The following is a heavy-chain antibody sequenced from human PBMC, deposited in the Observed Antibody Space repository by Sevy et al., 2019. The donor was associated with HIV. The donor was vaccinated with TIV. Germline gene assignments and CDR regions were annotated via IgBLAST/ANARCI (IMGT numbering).Heavy chain of an antibody. D-gene: IGHD4-17*01. V-gene: IGHV3-53*01. CDR2: IYSAHST. J-gene: IGHJ4*02. CDR1: GFTVSTKY. Sequence: GGSLRLSCVASGFTVSTKYMSWVRQAPGKGLEWVSVIYSAHSTYYTDSVKGRFTITRDNSKNTLYLQMNSLRAEDTAVYYCARGKLDYGDYYYFDYWGQGTLVTVSS. CDR3: ARGKLDYGDYYYFDY.